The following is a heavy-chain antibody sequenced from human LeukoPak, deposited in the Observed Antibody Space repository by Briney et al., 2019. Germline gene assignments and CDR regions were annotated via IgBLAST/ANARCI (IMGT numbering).Heavy chain of an antibody. J-gene: IGHJ6*03. V-gene: IGHV3-48*03. Sequence: GGSLRLSCAASGFTFSSYEMNWVRQAPGKGLEWVSYISSSGSTIYYADSVKGRFTISRDNAKNSLYLQMNSLRAEDTAVYYCARDRLGMVYAYYYYYYMDVWGKGTTVTVSS. CDR3: ARDRLGMVYAYYYYYYMDV. D-gene: IGHD2-8*01. CDR1: GFTFSSYE. CDR2: ISSSGSTI.